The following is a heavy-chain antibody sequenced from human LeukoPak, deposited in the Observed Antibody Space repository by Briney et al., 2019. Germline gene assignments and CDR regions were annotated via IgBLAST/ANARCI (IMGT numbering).Heavy chain of an antibody. CDR2: IYYSGST. V-gene: IGHV4-30-4*01. J-gene: IGHJ6*02. CDR1: GGSISSGDYY. Sequence: PSETLSLTCTVSGGSISSGDYYWSWIRQPPGKGLEWIGYIYYSGSTYYNPSLKSRVTISVDTSKNQFSLKLSSVTAADTAVYFCARSIQLRLASYGMDVWGQGTTVTVSS. D-gene: IGHD5-18*01. CDR3: ARSIQLRLASYGMDV.